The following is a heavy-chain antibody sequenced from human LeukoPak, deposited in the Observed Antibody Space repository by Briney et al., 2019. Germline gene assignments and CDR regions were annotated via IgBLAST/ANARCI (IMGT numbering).Heavy chain of an antibody. D-gene: IGHD1-26*01. CDR2: IYYSGST. J-gene: IGHJ3*02. CDR1: GGSMSSSSYY. CDR3: ARTGWELPFDI. Sequence: SETLSLTCTVSGGSMSSSSYYWGWIRQPPGKGLEWIGSIYYSGSTYYNPSLKSRVTISVDTSKNQFSLKLSSVTAADTAVYYCARTGWELPFDIWGQGTMVTVSS. V-gene: IGHV4-39*07.